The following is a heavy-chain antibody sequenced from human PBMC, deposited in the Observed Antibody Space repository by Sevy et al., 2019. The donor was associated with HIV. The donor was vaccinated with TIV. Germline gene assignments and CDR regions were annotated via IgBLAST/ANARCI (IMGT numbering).Heavy chain of an antibody. CDR2: ISWNSASI. D-gene: IGHD2-8*01. CDR3: ARDRHDGYCTNGVCFNFDN. Sequence: GGSLRLSCAASGFTFDDYAMHWVRQAPGKGLEWVSGISWNSASIDYADSVKGRFTISRDNAKSSLYLKMKSLRAEDTALYYCARDRHDGYCTNGVCFNFDNWGQGTLVTVSS. J-gene: IGHJ4*01. CDR1: GFTFDDYA. V-gene: IGHV3-9*01.